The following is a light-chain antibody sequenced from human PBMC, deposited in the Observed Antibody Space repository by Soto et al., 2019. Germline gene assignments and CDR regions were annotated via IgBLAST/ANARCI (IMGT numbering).Light chain of an antibody. J-gene: IGKJ2*01. CDR1: QSVSSW. V-gene: IGKV1-5*01. CDR2: DAS. CDR3: QQYDSDSPYT. Sequence: DIQMTQSPSTLSASVGDRVTITCRASQSVSSWLAWYQQKPGKAPKILIYDASSLESGVPSRFSSSGSGTEFTLTISSLQPDDFATYYCQQYDSDSPYTFGQGTKLEIK.